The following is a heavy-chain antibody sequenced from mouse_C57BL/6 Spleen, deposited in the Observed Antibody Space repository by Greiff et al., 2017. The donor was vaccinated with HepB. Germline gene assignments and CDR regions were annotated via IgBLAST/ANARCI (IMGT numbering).Heavy chain of an antibody. Sequence: QVQLQQPGAELVKPGALVKMFRKASGYTFTSHWITRVKQRPGQGPEWIGDIYPGSGSTNYNEKFKSKATLTVDTSTSTAYMQLSSLTSEDSAVYYCARMITTPHWYFDVWGTGTTVTVSS. D-gene: IGHD2-4*01. J-gene: IGHJ1*03. V-gene: IGHV1-55*01. CDR1: GYTFTSHW. CDR2: IYPGSGST. CDR3: ARMITTPHWYFDV.